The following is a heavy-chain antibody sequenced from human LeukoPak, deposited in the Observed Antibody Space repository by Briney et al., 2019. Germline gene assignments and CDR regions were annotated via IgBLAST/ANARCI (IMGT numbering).Heavy chain of an antibody. V-gene: IGHV3-21*01. CDR2: ISSSSSFI. D-gene: IGHD3-22*01. J-gene: IGHJ4*02. CDR3: AHSSGYAYGLDY. CDR1: GFTFSSYS. Sequence: GGSLRLSCAASGFTFSSYSMSWVRQAPGKGLEWVSSISSSSSFIYYADSVKGRFTISRDNAKNSPYLQMNSLRAEDTAVYYCAHSSGYAYGLDYWGRGTLVTVSS.